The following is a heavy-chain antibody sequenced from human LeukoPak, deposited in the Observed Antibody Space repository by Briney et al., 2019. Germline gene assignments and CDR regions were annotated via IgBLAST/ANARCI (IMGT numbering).Heavy chain of an antibody. CDR2: IYYSGST. J-gene: IGHJ5*02. V-gene: IGHV4-31*03. CDR3: ARDTPTVTGWFDP. CDR1: GGSISSGGYY. D-gene: IGHD4-17*01. Sequence: SETLSLTCTVSGGSISSGGYYWSWIRQHPGKGLEWIGYIYYSGSTYYNPSLKSRVTISVDTSKNQFFLKLSSVTAADTAVYYCARDTPTVTGWFDPWGQGTLVTVSS.